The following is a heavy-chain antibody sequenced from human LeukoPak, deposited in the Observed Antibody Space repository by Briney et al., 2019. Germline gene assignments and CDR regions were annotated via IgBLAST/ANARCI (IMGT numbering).Heavy chain of an antibody. CDR3: ARMRDYYYGMDV. J-gene: IGHJ6*02. D-gene: IGHD2-8*01. CDR2: IGTAGDT. Sequence: PGGSLRLSCAASGFTFSSYDMHWVRRATGKGLEWVSAIGTAGDTYYPGSVKGRFTISRENAKNSLYLQMNSLRAGDTAVYYCARMRDYYYGMDVWGQGTTVTVSS. V-gene: IGHV3-13*01. CDR1: GFTFSSYD.